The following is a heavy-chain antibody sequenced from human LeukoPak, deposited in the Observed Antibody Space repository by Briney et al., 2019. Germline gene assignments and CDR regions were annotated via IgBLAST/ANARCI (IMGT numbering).Heavy chain of an antibody. D-gene: IGHD3-22*01. CDR2: ISGSGGGT. V-gene: IGHV3-23*01. Sequence: GGSLRLSCAASGFTFSSYAMSWVRQAPGKGLEWVSAISGSGGGTYYADSVKGRFTISRDNSKNTLYLQMNSLRAEDTAVYYCAKDGLGDSSGYLNWFDPWGQGTLVTVSS. CDR3: AKDGLGDSSGYLNWFDP. J-gene: IGHJ5*02. CDR1: GFTFSSYA.